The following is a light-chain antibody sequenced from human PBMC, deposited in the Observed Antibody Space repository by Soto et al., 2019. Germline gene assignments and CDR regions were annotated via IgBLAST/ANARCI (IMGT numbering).Light chain of an antibody. J-gene: IGKJ3*01. V-gene: IGKV3D-7*01. CDR2: GAS. CDR3: HQYYNLRVFT. Sequence: EIVMTQSPATLSLSPGERATLSCRASQSVSSSYLSWYQQKPGQAPGLLIYGASTRATGIPARFSGSGSGTDFTLTIISLHPEDFAVYDWHQYYNLRVFTFGPGTKVDIK. CDR1: QSVSSSY.